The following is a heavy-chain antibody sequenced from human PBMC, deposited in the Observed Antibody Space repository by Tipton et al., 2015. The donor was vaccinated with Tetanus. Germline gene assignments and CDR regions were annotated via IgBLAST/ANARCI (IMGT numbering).Heavy chain of an antibody. CDR1: GYNFATFW. D-gene: IGHD3-3*01. CDR2: IYPGASSV. Sequence: QLVQSGAEVKKPGESLNISCKASGYNFATFWIGWVRQKPGKGLEWMGIIYPGASSVRYSPTFQGQVTISADRSINVAYLQWGSLKASDTGLYYCARRRSAVLSGAYHWYFDLWGRGTLVGVSS. CDR3: ARRRSAVLSGAYHWYFDL. V-gene: IGHV5-51*01. J-gene: IGHJ2*01.